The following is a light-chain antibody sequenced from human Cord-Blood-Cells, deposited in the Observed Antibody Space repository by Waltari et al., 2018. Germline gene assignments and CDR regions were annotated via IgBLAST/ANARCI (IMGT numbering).Light chain of an antibody. CDR2: WAS. Sequence: DIVITQSPDSLAMSLGERATINCKSRQSVLYSSNNKNYLAWYQQKPGQPPKLLIYWASTRESGVPDRFSGSGSGTDFTLTISSLQAEDVAVYYCQQYYSTPYSFGQGTKLEIK. CDR3: QQYYSTPYS. CDR1: QSVLYSSNNKNY. V-gene: IGKV4-1*01. J-gene: IGKJ2*03.